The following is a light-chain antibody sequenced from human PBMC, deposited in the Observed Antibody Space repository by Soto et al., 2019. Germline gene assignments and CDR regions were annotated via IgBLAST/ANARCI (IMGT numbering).Light chain of an antibody. V-gene: IGKV1-39*01. CDR2: AAS. CDR3: QPSYSTPT. Sequence: DIQMTQSPSTLSASVGDRVTITCRASQSISSWLAWYQQKPGKAPKLLIYAASSLQSGVPSRFSGSGSGTDFTFTLSSLQPEDFATYYCQPSYSTPTFGQGTKVDIK. CDR1: QSISSW. J-gene: IGKJ1*01.